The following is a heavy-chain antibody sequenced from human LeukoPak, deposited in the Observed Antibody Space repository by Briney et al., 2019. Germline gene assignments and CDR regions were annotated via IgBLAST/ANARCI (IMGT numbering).Heavy chain of an antibody. D-gene: IGHD5-18*01. CDR1: GFTFSTYG. CDR3: ARDRGYSYGHPFDY. Sequence: GGSLRLSCAASGFTFSTYGMHWVRQAPGKGLEWVALIWNDGSNKYYAESVKGRFTISRDNPKSTLYLQMNSLRAEDTAMYYCARDRGYSYGHPFDYWGQGTLVTVFS. V-gene: IGHV3-33*01. J-gene: IGHJ4*02. CDR2: IWNDGSNK.